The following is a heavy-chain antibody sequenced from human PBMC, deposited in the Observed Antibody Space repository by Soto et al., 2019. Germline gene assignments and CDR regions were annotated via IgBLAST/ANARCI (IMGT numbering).Heavy chain of an antibody. J-gene: IGHJ5*02. D-gene: IGHD3-10*01. CDR3: AGRTHYYGSGVGGWFDP. CDR1: GGSISSSSFH. CDR2: IYYTGST. V-gene: IGHV4-39*01. Sequence: PLETLSLTCTVSGGSISSSSFHWGWIRQPPGKGLECIGSIYYTGSTYYNPSPKSRVTISVGTSKNQFSLKLSSMTAADTAVYYCAGRTHYYGSGVGGWFDPWGQGTLVTVSS.